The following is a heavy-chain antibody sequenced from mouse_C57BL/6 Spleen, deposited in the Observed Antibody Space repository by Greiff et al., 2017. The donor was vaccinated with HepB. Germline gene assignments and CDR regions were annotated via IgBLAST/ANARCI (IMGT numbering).Heavy chain of an antibody. D-gene: IGHD2-5*01. CDR2: ISGGGGNT. CDR3: ARDYSNWSAC. J-gene: IGHJ3*01. V-gene: IGHV5-9*01. CDR1: GFTFSSYT. Sequence: EVKLMESGGGLVKPGGSLKLSCAASGFTFSSYTMSWVRQTPEKRLEWVATISGGGGNTYYPDSVKGRFTISRDNAKNTLYLQMSSLRSEDTALYYCARDYSNWSACWGQGTLVTVSA.